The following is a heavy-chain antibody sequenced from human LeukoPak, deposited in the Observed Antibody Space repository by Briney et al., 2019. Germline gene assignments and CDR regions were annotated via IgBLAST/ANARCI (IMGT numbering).Heavy chain of an antibody. J-gene: IGHJ3*02. Sequence: GGSVRLSCAASGFTFSSYAMSWVRQPPGKGLEWVSAISGSGGSTYYADSVKGRFTISRGNSKNTLYLQMNSLRAEDTAVYYCAKGRGAFDIWGQGTMVTVSS. CDR1: GFTFSSYA. CDR2: ISGSGGST. CDR3: AKGRGAFDI. V-gene: IGHV3-23*01.